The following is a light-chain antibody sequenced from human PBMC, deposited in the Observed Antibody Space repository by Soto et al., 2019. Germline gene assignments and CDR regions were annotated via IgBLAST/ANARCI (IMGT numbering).Light chain of an antibody. J-gene: IGKJ3*01. CDR2: AAS. V-gene: IGKV1-8*01. CDR3: QQYYSYLGVT. CDR1: QGISSY. Sequence: ALRMTQSPSSLSASTGDRVTITCRASQGISSYLAWYQQKPGKAPKLLIYAASTLQSGVPSRFSGSGSGTDFTLTISCLQSEDFATYYCQQYYSYLGVTFGPGTKVDIK.